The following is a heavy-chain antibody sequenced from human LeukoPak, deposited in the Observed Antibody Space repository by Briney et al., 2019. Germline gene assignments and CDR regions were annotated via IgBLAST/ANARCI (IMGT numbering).Heavy chain of an antibody. V-gene: IGHV3-9*01. D-gene: IGHD1-26*01. CDR3: AKAGGPKAPYYYYMDL. J-gene: IGHJ6*03. Sequence: PGGSLRLSCAASGFTFSSYAMSWVRQAPGKGLEWVSGISWNSGSIGYADSVKGRFTISRDNAKNSLYLQMNSLRAEDTALYYCAKAGGPKAPYYYYMDLWGKGTTVTISS. CDR1: GFTFSSYA. CDR2: ISWNSGSI.